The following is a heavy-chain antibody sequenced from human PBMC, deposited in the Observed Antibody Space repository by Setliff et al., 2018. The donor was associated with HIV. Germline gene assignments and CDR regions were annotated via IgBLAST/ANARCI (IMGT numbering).Heavy chain of an antibody. CDR1: GGSNSSGSYY. CDR2: IYTSGST. D-gene: IGHD2-2*01. J-gene: IGHJ5*02. Sequence: SETLSLTCTVSGGSNSSGSYYWSWIRQPAGKGLAWIGHIYTSGSTNYNPSLKSRVTISVDTSKNQFSLKLSSVTASDTAVYYCAREGVPAAVMWFDPWGQGTLVTVSS. CDR3: AREGVPAAVMWFDP. V-gene: IGHV4-61*09.